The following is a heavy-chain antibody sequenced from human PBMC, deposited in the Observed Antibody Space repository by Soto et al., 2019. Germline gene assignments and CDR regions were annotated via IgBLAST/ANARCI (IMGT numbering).Heavy chain of an antibody. CDR3: ARDFPTVTPYYGMDV. Sequence: PGGSLRLSCAASGFTFSSYEMNWVRQAPGKGLEWVSYISSSGSTIYYADSVKGRFTISRDNAKNSLYLQMNGLRAEDTAVYYCARDFPTVTPYYGMDVWGQGTTVTVSS. CDR1: GFTFSSYE. V-gene: IGHV3-48*03. CDR2: ISSSGSTI. D-gene: IGHD4-17*01. J-gene: IGHJ6*02.